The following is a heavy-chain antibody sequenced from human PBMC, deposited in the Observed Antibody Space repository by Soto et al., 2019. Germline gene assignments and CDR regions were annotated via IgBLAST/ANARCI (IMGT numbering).Heavy chain of an antibody. Sequence: EVQLLESGGGLVQPGGSLRLSCAASGFTFSSYAMRWVRQAPGKGLEWVSAISGSGGSTYYADSVKGRFTISRDNSKNPLYLQMNSLRAEDTAVSYCARRGSGSSYDYWGQGTVVTVSS. CDR3: ARRGSGSSYDY. CDR2: ISGSGGST. J-gene: IGHJ4*02. V-gene: IGHV3-23*01. CDR1: GFTFSSYA. D-gene: IGHD1-26*01.